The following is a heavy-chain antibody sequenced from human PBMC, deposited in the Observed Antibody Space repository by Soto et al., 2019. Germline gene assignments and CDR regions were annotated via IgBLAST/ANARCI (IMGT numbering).Heavy chain of an antibody. Sequence: GGSLRLSCAASGFTFSSYAMSWVRQAPGKGLEWVSAISGSGGSTYYADSVKGRFTISRDNSKNTLYLQMNSLRAEDTAVYYCAKDQYSSGYYGSFYYWGQGTLVTVSS. D-gene: IGHD3-22*01. V-gene: IGHV3-23*01. CDR2: ISGSGGST. CDR1: GFTFSSYA. J-gene: IGHJ4*02. CDR3: AKDQYSSGYYGSFYY.